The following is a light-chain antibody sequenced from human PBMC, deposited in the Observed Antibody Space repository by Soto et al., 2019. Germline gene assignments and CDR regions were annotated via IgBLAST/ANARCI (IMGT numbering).Light chain of an antibody. J-gene: IGKJ4*01. CDR1: HSVNSN. V-gene: IGKV3-15*01. CDR3: QQYNAWPLT. Sequence: EIVMTQSPATLSVSPGERVTLSCRASHSVNSNLAWYQQKPGQTPKLLIYVASTRDTGIPARFSGSGSGTEFTLTISSLQSEDFAIYYCQQYNAWPLTFGGGTKVEFK. CDR2: VAS.